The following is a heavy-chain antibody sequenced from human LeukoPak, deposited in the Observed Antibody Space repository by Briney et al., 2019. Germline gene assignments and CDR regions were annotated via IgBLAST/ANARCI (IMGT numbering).Heavy chain of an antibody. V-gene: IGHV3-23*01. D-gene: IGHD3-10*01. CDR3: ARGGVDYYGSGTYYLMYYFDY. CDR2: ISGSGGAT. CDR1: GFTFGTYD. J-gene: IGHJ4*02. Sequence: GGSLRLSCAASGFTFGTYDMHWVRQAPGKGLEWVSGISGSGGATYYADSVKGRFTISRDDPHNTLYLQMNSLRAEDTAVYFCARGGVDYYGSGTYYLMYYFDYWGQGALVTVSS.